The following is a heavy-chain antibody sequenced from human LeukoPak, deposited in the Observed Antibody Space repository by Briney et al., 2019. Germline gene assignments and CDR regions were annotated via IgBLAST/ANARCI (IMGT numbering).Heavy chain of an antibody. CDR3: ARSRSSTSCCHFDY. Sequence: PGGSLRLSCAASGFTFSSYSMNWVRQAPGKGLEWASSISSSSSYIYYADSVKGRFTISRDNAKNSLYLQMNSLRAEDTAVYYCARSRSSTSCCHFDYWGQGTLVTVSS. J-gene: IGHJ4*02. D-gene: IGHD2-2*01. CDR1: GFTFSSYS. CDR2: ISSSSSYI. V-gene: IGHV3-21*01.